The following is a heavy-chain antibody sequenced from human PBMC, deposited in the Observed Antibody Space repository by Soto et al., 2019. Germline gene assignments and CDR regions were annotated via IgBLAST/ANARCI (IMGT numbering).Heavy chain of an antibody. J-gene: IGHJ6*02. D-gene: IGHD3-22*01. CDR1: GFTFSSYS. CDR3: ARDLKGYYYDSSGPDQEHYRYYYYYGMDV. Sequence: PGGSLRLSCAASGFTFSSYSMNWVRQAPGKGLEWVSSISSSSSYIYYADSVKGRFTISRDNAKNSLYLQMNSLRAEDTAVYYCARDLKGYYYDSSGPDQEHYRYYYYYGMDVWGQGTTVTVSS. V-gene: IGHV3-21*01. CDR2: ISSSSSYI.